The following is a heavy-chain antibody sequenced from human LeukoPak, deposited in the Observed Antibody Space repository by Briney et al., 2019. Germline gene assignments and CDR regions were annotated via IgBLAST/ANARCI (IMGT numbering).Heavy chain of an antibody. J-gene: IGHJ4*02. CDR2: ISSGSSYK. CDR3: TRGPTLIGVAGTWPLDY. CDR1: GLTFGDYS. V-gene: IGHV3-21*01. Sequence: PGGSLRLSCAASGLTFGDYSMKWVRQAPGKGLEWVSSISSGSSYKYYADSLKGRFTISRDNAKKSLYLQMNSLRAEDSAVYYCTRGPTLIGVAGTWPLDYWGQGTLVTVSS. D-gene: IGHD6-19*01.